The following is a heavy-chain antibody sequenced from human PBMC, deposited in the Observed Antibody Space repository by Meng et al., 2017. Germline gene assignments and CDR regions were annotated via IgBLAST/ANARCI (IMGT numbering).Heavy chain of an antibody. D-gene: IGHD3-22*01. J-gene: IGHJ4*02. CDR3: ARATYYYDSSGLDY. CDR1: EFTFSNYA. CDR2: ISYDGSNE. V-gene: IGHV3-30*07. Sequence: GESMKISCAASEFTFSNYAMQWVRQAPGKGLEWVAVISYDGSNEDYADSVKGRFTISRDNAKNSLYLQMNSLRAEDTAVYYCARATYYYDSSGLDYWGQGTLVTVSS.